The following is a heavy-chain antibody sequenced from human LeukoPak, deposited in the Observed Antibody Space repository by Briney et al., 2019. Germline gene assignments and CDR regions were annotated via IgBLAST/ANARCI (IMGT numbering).Heavy chain of an antibody. J-gene: IGHJ6*02. D-gene: IGHD4-17*01. CDR2: ISSSSSYI. Sequence: PGGSLRLSCAASGFTFSSYSMNWVRQAPGKGLEWVSSISSSSSYIYYADSVKGRFTISRDNAKNSLYLQMNSLRAEDTAVYYCASFRFNFYGDYEKDGMDVWGQGTTVTVSS. CDR1: GFTFSSYS. V-gene: IGHV3-21*01. CDR3: ASFRFNFYGDYEKDGMDV.